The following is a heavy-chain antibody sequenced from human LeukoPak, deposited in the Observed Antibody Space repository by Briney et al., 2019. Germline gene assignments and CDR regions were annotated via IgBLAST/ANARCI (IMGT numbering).Heavy chain of an antibody. J-gene: IGHJ3*02. CDR3: DRDPRGPSAFDI. Sequence: SQTLSLTCTVSGGSISSGAYYWIWIRPPQGQDLEWIGYIYYSGSTYYNPSLKSRVTISVDTSKNQFSLKLSSVTAADTAVYYCDRDPRGPSAFDIWGQGTMVTVSS. CDR1: GGSISSGAYY. CDR2: IYYSGST. V-gene: IGHV4-30-4*01.